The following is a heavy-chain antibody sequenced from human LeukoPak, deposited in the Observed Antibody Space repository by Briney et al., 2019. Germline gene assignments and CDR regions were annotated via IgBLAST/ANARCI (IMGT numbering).Heavy chain of an antibody. CDR3: ARGRWEVRFDP. CDR2: ISHIGST. J-gene: IGHJ5*02. CDR1: GLSFSGYY. D-gene: IGHD1-26*01. Sequence: SGTLSLTCAVYGLSFSGYYWSWVRQPPGKGLEWIGEISHIGSTNYNPSLESRVTISVDTSKNQFYLKLSSVNAADTAVYYCARGRWEVRFDPWGQGTLVTVSS. V-gene: IGHV4-34*01.